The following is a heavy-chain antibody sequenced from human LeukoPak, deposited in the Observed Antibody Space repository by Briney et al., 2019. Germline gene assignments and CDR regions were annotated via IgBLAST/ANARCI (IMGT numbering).Heavy chain of an antibody. J-gene: IGHJ6*03. Sequence: GASVKVSCKASGYTFTSYDINWVRQATGQGLGWMGWMNPNSGNTGYAQKFQGRVTITRNTSISTAYMELSSLRSEDTAVYYCARGGKWLVRHYNYYMDVWGKGTTVTVSS. CDR1: GYTFTSYD. D-gene: IGHD6-19*01. CDR2: MNPNSGNT. CDR3: ARGGKWLVRHYNYYMDV. V-gene: IGHV1-8*03.